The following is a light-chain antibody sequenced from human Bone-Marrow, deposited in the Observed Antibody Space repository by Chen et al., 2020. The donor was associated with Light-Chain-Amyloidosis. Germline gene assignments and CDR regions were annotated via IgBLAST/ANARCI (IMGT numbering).Light chain of an antibody. J-gene: IGLJ2*01. CDR1: DLPTKY. CDR3: QSADSSGTYEVI. Sequence: SHDLTQPPSVSVSPGQTARITCSGDDLPTKYAYWYQQKLGQAPVLVIHRDTERPSGISERFSGSSSGTTATLTISGVQAEDEADYHCQSADSSGTYEVIFGGGTKLTVL. CDR2: RDT. V-gene: IGLV3-25*03.